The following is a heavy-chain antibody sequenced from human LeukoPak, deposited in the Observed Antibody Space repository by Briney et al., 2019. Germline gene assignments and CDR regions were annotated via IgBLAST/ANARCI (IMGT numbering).Heavy chain of an antibody. V-gene: IGHV3-23*01. Sequence: PGGSLRLSCAASGFTFSSYWMSWVRQAPGKGLEWVSAISGSGGSTYYADSVKGRFTISRDNSKNTLYLQMNSLRAEDTAVYYCAKSPQLLWFGEFDYWGQGTLVTVSS. CDR3: AKSPQLLWFGEFDY. J-gene: IGHJ4*02. D-gene: IGHD3-10*01. CDR2: ISGSGGST. CDR1: GFTFSSYW.